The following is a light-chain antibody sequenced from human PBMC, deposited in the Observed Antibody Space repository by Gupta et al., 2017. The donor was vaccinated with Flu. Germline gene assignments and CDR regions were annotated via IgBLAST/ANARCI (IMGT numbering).Light chain of an antibody. J-gene: IGKJ1*01. CDR2: KVS. V-gene: IGKV2-30*01. Sequence: DVVMTQSPLSLPVTLGQPASISCRSSQSLVYSDGNTYLNWFKQRPCQAPRRLIYKVSNRDSGVTDRFSGSWLGNYFTLKISSVEAVDVGVYYCLQVTDWAPWTFGEGTKVEIK. CDR1: QSLVYSDGNTY. CDR3: LQVTDWAPWT.